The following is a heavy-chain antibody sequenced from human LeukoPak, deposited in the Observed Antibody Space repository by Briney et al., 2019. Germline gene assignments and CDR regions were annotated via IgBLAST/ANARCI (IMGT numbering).Heavy chain of an antibody. CDR1: GGSISSYY. Sequence: PSDTLSLNCTVSGGSISSYYWSWIRQPPGKGLEWIGYIYYSGSTNYNPSLKSRVSISVDTSKNQFSLKLSSVTAADTAVYFFVRPKTAYDILTGYYPGYYFDYWGQGTLVTVSS. D-gene: IGHD3-9*01. V-gene: IGHV4-59*01. J-gene: IGHJ4*02. CDR2: IYYSGST. CDR3: VRPKTAYDILTGYYPGYYFDY.